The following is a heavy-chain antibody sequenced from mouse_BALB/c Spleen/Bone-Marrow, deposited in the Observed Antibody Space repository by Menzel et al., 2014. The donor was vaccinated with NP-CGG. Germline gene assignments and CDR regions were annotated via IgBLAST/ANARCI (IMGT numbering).Heavy chain of an antibody. Sequence: EVKLVESGGGLVSPGGSLKLSCAASGFTFSNYAMSWVRQTPEKRLEWVATVSSGGSFTYYPDSVKGRFTISRDSAKNTLYRQMSSLRSEDTAMYYCARHGDNYVFDYWGQGTTLTVSS. CDR3: ARHGDNYVFDY. V-gene: IGHV5-9-3*01. CDR1: GFTFSNYA. D-gene: IGHD1-3*01. CDR2: VSSGGSFT. J-gene: IGHJ2*01.